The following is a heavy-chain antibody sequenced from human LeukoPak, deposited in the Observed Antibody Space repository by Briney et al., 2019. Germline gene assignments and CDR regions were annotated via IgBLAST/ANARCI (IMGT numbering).Heavy chain of an antibody. D-gene: IGHD3-16*01. CDR3: TKDVFDFGGYFEL. Sequence: PGRSLRLSCAASGFIFEDYAMHWLRQAPGQGLEWVSGISWNSGSIGYADSVKGRFTISRDNAKNSLYLQMNSLRTEDTAFYYCTKDVFDFGGYFELWGRGTLVTVSS. CDR2: ISWNSGSI. V-gene: IGHV3-9*01. J-gene: IGHJ2*01. CDR1: GFIFEDYA.